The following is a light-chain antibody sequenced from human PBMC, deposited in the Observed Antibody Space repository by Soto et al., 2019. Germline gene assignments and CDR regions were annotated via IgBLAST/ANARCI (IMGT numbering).Light chain of an antibody. CDR2: GAS. Sequence: EIVMTQSPGTLSVSPGERATLSCRVSQSVSSNLAWYQQKPGQAPRLLIYGASTRATGFPDRFSGSGSGTEFTLTISSLQSEDFAVYYCQQYNNWPRTFGQGTKVEIK. CDR1: QSVSSN. V-gene: IGKV3-15*01. CDR3: QQYNNWPRT. J-gene: IGKJ1*01.